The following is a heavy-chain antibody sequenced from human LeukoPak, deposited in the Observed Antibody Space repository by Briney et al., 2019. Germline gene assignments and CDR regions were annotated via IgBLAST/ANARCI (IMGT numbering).Heavy chain of an antibody. J-gene: IGHJ4*02. D-gene: IGHD3-10*01. CDR2: ISYDGSNK. CDR1: GFTFSSYA. CDR3: ARDSYYYGSGSYLVSDY. Sequence: GGSLRLSCAASGFTFSSYAMHWVRQAPGKGLEWVAFISYDGSNKYYADSVKGRFTISRDNSKNTLYLQMNSLRAEDTAVYYCARDSYYYGSGSYLVSDYWGQGTLVTVSS. V-gene: IGHV3-30*04.